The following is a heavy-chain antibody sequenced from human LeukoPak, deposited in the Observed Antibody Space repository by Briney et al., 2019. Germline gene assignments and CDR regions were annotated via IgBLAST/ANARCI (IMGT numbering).Heavy chain of an antibody. Sequence: GGSLRLSCAASGFTFGSYNMNWVRQAPGKGLEWVSYISSSSSTIYYADSVKGRFTISRDNAKNSLYLQMNSLRAEDTAVYYCARDQGGGHTYYFDYWGQGTLVTVAS. CDR1: GFTFGSYN. J-gene: IGHJ4*02. CDR2: ISSSSSTI. D-gene: IGHD2-15*01. CDR3: ARDQGGGHTYYFDY. V-gene: IGHV3-48*01.